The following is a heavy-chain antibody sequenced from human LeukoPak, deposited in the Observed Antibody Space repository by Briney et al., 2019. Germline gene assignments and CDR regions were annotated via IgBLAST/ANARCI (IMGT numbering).Heavy chain of an antibody. CDR1: GFTFSSYG. Sequence: GGSLGLSCAASGFTFSSYGMHWVRQAPGKGLEWVAFIRYDGSNKYYADSVKGRFTISRDNSKNTLYLQMNSLRAEDTAVYYCAKDSSGGWYTHPFDYWGQGTLVTVFS. CDR2: IRYDGSNK. V-gene: IGHV3-30*02. CDR3: AKDSSGGWYTHPFDY. D-gene: IGHD6-19*01. J-gene: IGHJ4*02.